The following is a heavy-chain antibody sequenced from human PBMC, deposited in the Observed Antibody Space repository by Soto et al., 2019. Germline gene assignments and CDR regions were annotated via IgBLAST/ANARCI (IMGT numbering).Heavy chain of an antibody. CDR3: ARDASRFYFDP. D-gene: IGHD6-13*01. CDR2: IYYTGST. Sequence: TLSLTCTVSGDSIGSGGYYWSWIRQHPGKGLEWIGCIYYTGSTYYNPSLKSRVTMSVDTSENQFSLKLSSVTAADTAVYYCARDASRFYFDPWGQGTLVTVSS. V-gene: IGHV4-31*03. CDR1: GDSIGSGGYY. J-gene: IGHJ5*02.